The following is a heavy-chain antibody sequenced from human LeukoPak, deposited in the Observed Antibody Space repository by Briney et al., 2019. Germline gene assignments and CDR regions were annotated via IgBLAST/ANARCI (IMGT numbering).Heavy chain of an antibody. CDR1: GGSISSCGYY. V-gene: IGHV4-30-4*01. CDR2: IHYSGST. J-gene: IGHJ4*02. Sequence: SQTLSLTCTVSGGSISSCGYYWSWIRQPPGKGLEWIGYIHYSGSTYYNPSLKSRVTISVHTSNNQFSLKLSSVTAADTAVYYCVRVKEYFDYWGQGTLVTVSS. CDR3: VRVKEYFDY.